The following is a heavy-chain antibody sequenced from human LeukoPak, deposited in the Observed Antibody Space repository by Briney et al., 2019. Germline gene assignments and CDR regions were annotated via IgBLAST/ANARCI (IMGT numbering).Heavy chain of an antibody. Sequence: SPGGSLRLSCAASGFTFTHAWMLWVRQASGRGLEWVGRIKTENAGGTIDYGAPVKGRFTISRENAKNSFYLQVNSLRAGDTAVYYCARGLWFGDISRAAFDIWGQGTMVTVSS. CDR3: ARGLWFGDISRAAFDI. D-gene: IGHD3-10*01. V-gene: IGHV3-15*07. CDR2: IKTENAGGTI. CDR1: GFTFTHAW. J-gene: IGHJ3*02.